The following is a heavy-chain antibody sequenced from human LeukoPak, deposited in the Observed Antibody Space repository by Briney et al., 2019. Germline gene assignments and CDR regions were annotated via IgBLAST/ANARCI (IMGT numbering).Heavy chain of an antibody. V-gene: IGHV3-7*01. J-gene: IGHJ4*02. D-gene: IGHD3-22*01. Sequence: GSLRLSCAASGFRFSDYWMTCVRQAPGKGLGCVANIKKDGSGKYYTDSVKGRFTVFRDNAKNSLYLQMNNIGVEDTAIYYCTKDLNHDSSGWGEGTLV. CDR3: TKDLNHDSSG. CDR1: GFRFSDYW. CDR2: IKKDGSGK.